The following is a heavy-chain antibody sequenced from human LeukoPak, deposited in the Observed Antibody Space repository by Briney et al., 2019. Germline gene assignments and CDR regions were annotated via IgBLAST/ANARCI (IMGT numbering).Heavy chain of an antibody. J-gene: IGHJ4*02. CDR1: GGSISSSSYY. Sequence: SETLSLTCTVSGGSISSSSYYWGWIRQPPGKGLEWIGSIYYSGSTYYNPSLKSRVTISVDTSKNQFSLKRSSVTAADTAVYYCARQKDDYVWGSYRSLPDYWGQGTLVTVSS. D-gene: IGHD3-16*02. V-gene: IGHV4-39*01. CDR3: ARQKDDYVWGSYRSLPDY. CDR2: IYYSGST.